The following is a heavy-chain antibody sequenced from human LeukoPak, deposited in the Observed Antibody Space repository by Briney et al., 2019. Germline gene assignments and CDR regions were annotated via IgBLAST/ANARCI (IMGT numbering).Heavy chain of an antibody. J-gene: IGHJ4*02. D-gene: IGHD6-13*01. CDR3: AREGYSSSWNYFDY. Sequence: ASVKVSCKASGYTFTSYVINWVRQAPGQGLEWMGWISAYNGNTNYAQKLQGRVTMTTDTSTSTAYMELRSLRSDDPAVYYCAREGYSSSWNYFDYWGQGALVTVSS. V-gene: IGHV1-18*01. CDR2: ISAYNGNT. CDR1: GYTFTSYV.